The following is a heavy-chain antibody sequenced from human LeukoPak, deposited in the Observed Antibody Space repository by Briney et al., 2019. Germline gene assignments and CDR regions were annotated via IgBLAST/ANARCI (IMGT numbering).Heavy chain of an antibody. Sequence: QTGGSLRLSCAASGFTFSGCWMHWVRQVPGKGLVWVSRVNVDGTITTYADSVKGRFTISRDNAKSTLYLQMNSLRAEDTAVYYCAMCIGGDSTYWGQGMLVTVSS. CDR3: AMCIGGDSTY. CDR2: VNVDGTIT. D-gene: IGHD2-21*01. V-gene: IGHV3-74*01. J-gene: IGHJ4*02. CDR1: GFTFSGCW.